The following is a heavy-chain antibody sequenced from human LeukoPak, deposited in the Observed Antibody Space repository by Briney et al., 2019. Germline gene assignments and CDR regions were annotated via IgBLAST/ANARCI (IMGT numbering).Heavy chain of an antibody. CDR3: AKDRLRATYCSGGSCPFDY. D-gene: IGHD2-15*01. CDR1: GFTFSSYA. J-gene: IGHJ4*02. V-gene: IGHV3-23*01. Sequence: GGSLRLPCAASGFTFSSYAMSWVRQAPGKGLEWVSAISGSGGSTYYADSVKGRFTISRDNSKNTLYLQMNSLRAEDTAVYYCAKDRLRATYCSGGSCPFDYWGQGTLVTVSS. CDR2: ISGSGGST.